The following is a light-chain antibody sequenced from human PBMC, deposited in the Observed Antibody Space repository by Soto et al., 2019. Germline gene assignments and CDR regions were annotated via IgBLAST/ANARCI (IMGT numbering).Light chain of an antibody. CDR2: SNN. CDR1: TSNIGSSI. CDR3: AAWDDSLNAVV. V-gene: IGLV1-44*01. J-gene: IGLJ2*01. Sequence: QTVLTQPPSASGPPGQRVTISCSGSTSNIGSSIVNWYQQLPGTAPKLLIYSNNQRPSGVPDRFSGSKSGTSASLAISGLQSEDEADYYCAAWDDSLNAVVFGGGTKVTVL.